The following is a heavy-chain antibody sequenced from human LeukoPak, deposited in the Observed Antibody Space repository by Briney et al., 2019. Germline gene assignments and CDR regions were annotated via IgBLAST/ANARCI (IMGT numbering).Heavy chain of an antibody. CDR2: INAGNGNT. V-gene: IGHV1-3*01. D-gene: IGHD2-21*02. J-gene: IGHJ4*02. CDR3: ATGGAYCGGDCYPVDYFDY. CDR1: GYTFTSYA. Sequence: ASVKVSCKASGYTFTSYAMHWVRQAPGQRLEWMGWINAGNGNTKYSQKFQGRVTITRDTSASTAYMELSSLRSEDTAVYYCATGGAYCGGDCYPVDYFDYWGQGTLVT.